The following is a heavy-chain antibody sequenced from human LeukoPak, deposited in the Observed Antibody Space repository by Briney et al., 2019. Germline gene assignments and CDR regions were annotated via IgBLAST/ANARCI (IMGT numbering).Heavy chain of an antibody. Sequence: ETLSLTCTVSGGSISSYYWRWIRQPPGQGLVWIGYIYYSGSTNYNPSLKSRVTISVDTSKNQFSLKLSSVTAADTAVYYCARDWAGTTGLDYWGQGTLVTVSS. CDR2: IYYSGST. CDR3: ARDWAGTTGLDY. J-gene: IGHJ4*02. V-gene: IGHV4-59*01. D-gene: IGHD1-1*01. CDR1: GGSISSYY.